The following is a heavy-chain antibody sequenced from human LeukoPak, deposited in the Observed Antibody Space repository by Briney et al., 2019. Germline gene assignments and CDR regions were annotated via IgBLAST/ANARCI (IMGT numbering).Heavy chain of an antibody. V-gene: IGHV4-34*01. CDR3: ARVRYGIIDY. D-gene: IGHD1-14*01. J-gene: IGHJ4*02. Sequence: SETLSLTCAVYGGSFSGYYWSWIRQPPGKGLEWIGEINHSGSTNYNPSLKSRVTISVDTSKNQFSLKLSSVTAADTAVYYCARVRYGIIDYWGQGTLVTVSS. CDR2: INHSGST. CDR1: GGSFSGYY.